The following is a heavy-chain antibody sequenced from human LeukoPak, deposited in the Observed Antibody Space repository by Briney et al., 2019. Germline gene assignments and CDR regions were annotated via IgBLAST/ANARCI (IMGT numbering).Heavy chain of an antibody. V-gene: IGHV3-7*05. CDR1: GFTFSSYW. J-gene: IGHJ4*02. D-gene: IGHD5-18*01. Sequence: GGSLKLSCAASGFTFSSYWMSWVRQAPGKGPEWVATIKQDGSKKYYVDSVKGRFTISRDNAKNSLYPQMNSLRAEDTAVYYCARDTGYGDYWGQGTLVTVSS. CDR2: IKQDGSKK. CDR3: ARDTGYGDY.